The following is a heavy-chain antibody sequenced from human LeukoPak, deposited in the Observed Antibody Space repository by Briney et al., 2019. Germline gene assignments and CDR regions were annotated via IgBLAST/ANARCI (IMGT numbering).Heavy chain of an antibody. D-gene: IGHD6-13*01. CDR3: ARHKDSSSWFHFDS. Sequence: NPSETLSLTCTVSGGSISNFYWSWIRQPPGKGLEWIGCIYYSGSTNYYPSLKSRVTISVDTSKNQSSLKLSSVTAADTAVYYCARHKDSSSWFHFDSWGQGTLVTVSS. CDR2: IYYSGST. CDR1: GGSISNFY. J-gene: IGHJ4*02. V-gene: IGHV4-59*08.